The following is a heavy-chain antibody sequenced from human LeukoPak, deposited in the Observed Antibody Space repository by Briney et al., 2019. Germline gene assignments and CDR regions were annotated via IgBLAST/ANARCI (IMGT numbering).Heavy chain of an antibody. D-gene: IGHD5-24*01. CDR2: IHPSGIF. Sequence: ASETLSLTCAVHGGSCDDYYCSWIRQPPGKGLEWIGEIHPSGIFYYNSSLMSRVTISIDTSQSQFSLRLTSVTAADTAFYYCARGRDRSKAGDLWGQGSLVTVSS. J-gene: IGHJ5*02. V-gene: IGHV4-34*01. CDR3: ARGRDRSKAGDL. CDR1: GGSCDDYY.